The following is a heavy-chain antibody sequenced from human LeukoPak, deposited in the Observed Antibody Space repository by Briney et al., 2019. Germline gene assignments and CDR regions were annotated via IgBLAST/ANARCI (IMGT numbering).Heavy chain of an antibody. CDR1: GFTFSSYS. CDR3: ARDGADIVVVVAADYYYYGMDV. D-gene: IGHD2-15*01. CDR2: ISSSSSDI. Sequence: GGTLRLSCAASGFTFSSYSMNWVRQAPGKGLEWVSSISSSSSDIHYADSVKGRFTISRDNAKNSLYLQMNSLRAEDTAVYYCARDGADIVVVVAADYYYYGMDVWGQGTTVTVSS. J-gene: IGHJ6*02. V-gene: IGHV3-21*01.